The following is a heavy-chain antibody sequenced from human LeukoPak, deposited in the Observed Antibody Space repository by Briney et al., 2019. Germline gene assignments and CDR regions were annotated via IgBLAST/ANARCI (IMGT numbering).Heavy chain of an antibody. J-gene: IGHJ6*03. CDR2: IIPIFGTA. CDR1: GGTFSSYA. Sequence: SVKVSCKASGGTFSSYAISWVRQAPGQGLEWMGGIIPIFGTANYAQKFQGRVTITADKPTSTAYMELSSLRSEDTAVYYCARGVQLERAVYYYYYYMDVWGKGTTVTVSS. D-gene: IGHD1-1*01. V-gene: IGHV1-69*06. CDR3: ARGVQLERAVYYYYYYMDV.